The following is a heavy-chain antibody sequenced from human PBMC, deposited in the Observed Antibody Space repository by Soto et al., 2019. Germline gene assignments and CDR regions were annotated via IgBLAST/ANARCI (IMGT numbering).Heavy chain of an antibody. V-gene: IGHV4-59*08. CDR3: ARRDSSGYYVY. J-gene: IGHJ4*02. CDR1: GGSISRYY. CDR2: IYSSGST. D-gene: IGHD3-22*01. Sequence: QVQLQESGPGLVKPSETLSLTCTVSGGSISRYYWSWIRQPPGRGLEWIGFIYSSGSTNYNPSLKCRVTISVDTSNNQFSLKLTSVTAADTAVYYCARRDSSGYYVYWGQGTLVTVSS.